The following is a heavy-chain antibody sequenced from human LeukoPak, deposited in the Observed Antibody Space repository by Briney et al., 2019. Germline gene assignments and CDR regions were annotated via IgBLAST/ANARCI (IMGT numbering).Heavy chain of an antibody. V-gene: IGHV4-59*04. J-gene: IGHJ4*02. CDR1: GGSISSYY. CDR3: ARLYYYGSGSYSDY. Sequence: PSETLSLTCTVSGGSISSYYWSWIRQPPGKGLEWIGYIYYSGSTYYNPSLKSRVTISVDTSKNQFSLKLSSVTAADTAVYYCARLYYYGSGSYSDYWGQGTLVTVSS. CDR2: IYYSGST. D-gene: IGHD3-10*01.